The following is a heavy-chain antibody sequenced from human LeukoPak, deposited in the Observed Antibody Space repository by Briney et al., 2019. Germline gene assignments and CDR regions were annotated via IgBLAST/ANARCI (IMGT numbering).Heavy chain of an antibody. J-gene: IGHJ4*02. CDR2: VYSSGST. Sequence: SETLSLTCTVSGGSINSYYGSWIRQPAGKGLEWIGRVYSSGSTNYNPSLKSRVSMPVDTSKNQFSLKLTSVTAADTAVYYCARGGKATVVTMWGQGILVTVSS. CDR1: GGSINSYY. D-gene: IGHD4-23*01. CDR3: ARGGKATVVTM. V-gene: IGHV4-4*07.